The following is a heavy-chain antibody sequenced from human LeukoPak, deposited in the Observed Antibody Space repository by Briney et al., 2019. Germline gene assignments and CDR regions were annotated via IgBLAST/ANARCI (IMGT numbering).Heavy chain of an antibody. CDR3: AKGTLKAAGYIDYFDY. D-gene: IGHD3-16*02. Sequence: GGSLRLSCAASGFTFSSYGMHWVRQAPGKGLEWVAVIWYDGSNKYYADSVKGRFTISRDNSKNTLYLQMDSLRAEDTAVYYCAKGTLKAAGYIDYFDYWGQGTLVTVSS. CDR2: IWYDGSNK. J-gene: IGHJ4*02. V-gene: IGHV3-33*06. CDR1: GFTFSSYG.